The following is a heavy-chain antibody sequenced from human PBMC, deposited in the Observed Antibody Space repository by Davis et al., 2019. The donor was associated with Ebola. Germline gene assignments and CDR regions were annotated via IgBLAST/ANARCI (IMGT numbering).Heavy chain of an antibody. V-gene: IGHV3-33*03. D-gene: IGHD3-9*01. J-gene: IGHJ5*02. CDR2: IWYDGSNK. CDR1: GFTFSSYG. Sequence: GESLKISCAASGFTFSSYGMHWVRQAPGKGLEWVAVIWYDGSNKYYADSVKGRFTFSRDNAKSSLYLQMNSLRAEDTALYHCARVNALTGYSRFDPWGQGTQVTVSS. CDR3: ARVNALTGYSRFDP.